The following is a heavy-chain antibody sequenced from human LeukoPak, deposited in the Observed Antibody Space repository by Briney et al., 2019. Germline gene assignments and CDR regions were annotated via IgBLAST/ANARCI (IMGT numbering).Heavy chain of an antibody. CDR1: GLIFRNID. J-gene: IGHJ4*02. CDR2: ISSTGGYA. D-gene: IGHD2-2*01. Sequence: GGSLNPSCKAPGLIFRNIDMTWFGQIPGKGLEWVASISSTGGYAPHADSVKGRFTISRDNSNNMLYLQMNSLRVEDTAAYYCAKYVASSQPPDYRGQGTWVTVSS. CDR3: AKYVASSQPPDY. V-gene: IGHV3-23*01.